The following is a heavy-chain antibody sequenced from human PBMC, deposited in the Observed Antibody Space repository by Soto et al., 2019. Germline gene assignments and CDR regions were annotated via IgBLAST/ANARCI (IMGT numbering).Heavy chain of an antibody. V-gene: IGHV1-8*01. Sequence: ASVKVSCKASGNTFTSYDINWVRQATGHGLEWMGWINPNSGNIGYAQKFQGRVTMTRDTAIRTAYMEVSRLRSDDTAVYYCARGRASGSYYLLAYSGQGTLVTLSS. D-gene: IGHD3-10*01. CDR2: INPNSGNI. CDR1: GNTFTSYD. CDR3: ARGRASGSYYLLAY. J-gene: IGHJ4*02.